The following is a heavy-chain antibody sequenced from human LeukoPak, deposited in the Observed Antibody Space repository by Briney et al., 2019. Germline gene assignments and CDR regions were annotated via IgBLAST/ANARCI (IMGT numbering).Heavy chain of an antibody. D-gene: IGHD3-16*01. CDR1: GFTVSSRY. V-gene: IGHV3-7*03. CDR2: INHNGNVN. J-gene: IGHJ6*02. CDR3: ARGGGLDV. Sequence: GGSLRLSCAASGFTVSSRYMSWARQAPGKGLEWVASINHNGNVNYYVDSVKGRFTISRDNAKNSLYLQMSNLGAEDTAVYFCARGGGLDVWGQGATVTVSS.